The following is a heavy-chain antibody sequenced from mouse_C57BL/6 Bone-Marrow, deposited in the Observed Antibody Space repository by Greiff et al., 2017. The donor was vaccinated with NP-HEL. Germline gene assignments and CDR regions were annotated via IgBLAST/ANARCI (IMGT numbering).Heavy chain of an antibody. CDR3: TTGWPFAY. CDR1: GFNIKDDY. D-gene: IGHD2-3*01. J-gene: IGHJ3*01. V-gene: IGHV14-4*01. Sequence: EVKLQESGAELVRPGASVKLSCTASGFNIKDDYMHWVKQRPEQGLEWIGWIDPENGDTEYASKFQGKATITADTSSNTAYLQLSSLTSEDTAVYYCTTGWPFAYWGQGTLVTVSA. CDR2: IDPENGDT.